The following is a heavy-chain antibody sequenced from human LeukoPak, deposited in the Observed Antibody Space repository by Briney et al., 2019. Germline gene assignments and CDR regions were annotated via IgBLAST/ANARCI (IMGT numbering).Heavy chain of an antibody. V-gene: IGHV3-33*08. CDR1: GFSFSASA. D-gene: IGHD4-23*01. Sequence: GGSLRLSCVASGFSFSASAIHWVRQAPGKGLEWVAVIWYDGSNKYYADSVKGRFTISRDNSKNTLYLQMNSLRAEDTAVYYCARDYGGNHGVDYWGQGTLVTVSS. J-gene: IGHJ4*02. CDR2: IWYDGSNK. CDR3: ARDYGGNHGVDY.